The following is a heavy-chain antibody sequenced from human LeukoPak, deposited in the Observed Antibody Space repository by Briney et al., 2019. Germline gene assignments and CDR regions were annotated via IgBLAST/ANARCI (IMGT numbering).Heavy chain of an antibody. D-gene: IGHD6-13*01. CDR3: ARVVAAAGTLRNNYYYYYMDV. Sequence: GASVKVSCKASGYTFTSYGISWVRQTPGQGLEWMGWISGNNENADYAQKFQGRVTLTTDTSTSTAYMELSGLRADDTAVYYCARVVAAAGTLRNNYYYYYMDVWGKGTTVTVPS. V-gene: IGHV1-18*01. CDR2: ISGNNENA. CDR1: GYTFTSYG. J-gene: IGHJ6*03.